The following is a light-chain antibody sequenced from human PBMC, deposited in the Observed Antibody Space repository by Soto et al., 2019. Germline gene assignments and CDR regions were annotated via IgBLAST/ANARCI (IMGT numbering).Light chain of an antibody. CDR1: QSFSSSY. Sequence: EIVLTQSPGTLSLSPGERATLSCRASQSFSSSYLAWYQQKPGQSPRLLIYGASSRATGIPDRFSGIGSGTDFTLTISSLDPEDFAVYYCQHYVSALFTFGPGTKVDVK. CDR3: QHYVSALFT. J-gene: IGKJ3*01. V-gene: IGKV3-20*01. CDR2: GAS.